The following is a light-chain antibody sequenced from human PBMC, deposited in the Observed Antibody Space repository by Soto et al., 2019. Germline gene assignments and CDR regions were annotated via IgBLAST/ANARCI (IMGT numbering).Light chain of an antibody. J-gene: IGLJ1*01. CDR2: EVS. V-gene: IGLV2-8*01. CDR1: SSDVGGYNY. CDR3: SSYTSSSTLVV. Sequence: QSVLTQPPSASGSPGQSVTISCTGTSSDVGGYNYVSWYQQHPGKAPKLMIYEVSKRPSGVPDRFSGSKSGNTASLTVSGLQAEDEADYYCSSYTSSSTLVVFGTGTRSPS.